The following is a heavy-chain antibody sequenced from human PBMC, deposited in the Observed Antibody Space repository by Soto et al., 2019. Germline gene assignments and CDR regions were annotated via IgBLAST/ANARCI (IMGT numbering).Heavy chain of an antibody. D-gene: IGHD3-3*01. J-gene: IGHJ6*02. V-gene: IGHV1-46*01. CDR3: ARVLLEWLFSNYYYGMDV. Sequence: ASVKVSCKASGYTFTSYYMHWVRQAPGQGLEWMGIINPSGGSTSYAQKFQGRVTMTRDTSTSTVYMELSSLRSEDTAVYYCARVLLEWLFSNYYYGMDVWGQGTTFTVSS. CDR1: GYTFTSYY. CDR2: INPSGGST.